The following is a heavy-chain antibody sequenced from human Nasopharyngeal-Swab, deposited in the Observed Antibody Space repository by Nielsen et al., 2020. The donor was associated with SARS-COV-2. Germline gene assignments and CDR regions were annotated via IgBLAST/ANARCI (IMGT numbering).Heavy chain of an antibody. J-gene: IGHJ3*02. D-gene: IGHD1-26*01. Sequence: GGSLRLSCAASGFTFSSYGMHWVRQAPGKGLEWVAVISYDGSNKHYADSVKGRFTISRDNSKNTLYLQMNSLRAEDTAVYYCAKVFDSARATGAFDIWGQGTMVTVSS. CDR2: ISYDGSNK. CDR3: AKVFDSARATGAFDI. CDR1: GFTFSSYG. V-gene: IGHV3-30*18.